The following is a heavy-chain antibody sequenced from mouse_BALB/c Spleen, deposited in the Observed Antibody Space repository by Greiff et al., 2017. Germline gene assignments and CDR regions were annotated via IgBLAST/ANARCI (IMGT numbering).Heavy chain of an antibody. J-gene: IGHJ1*01. Sequence: VQLQQSGPGLVAPSQSLSITCTVSGFSLTSYGVHWVRQPPGKGLEWLGVIWAGGSTNYNSALMSRLSISKDNSKSQVFLKMNSLQTDDTAMYYCARETYGSSRYFDVWGAGTTVTVSS. CDR3: ARETYGSSRYFDV. CDR1: GFSLTSYG. V-gene: IGHV2-9*02. CDR2: IWAGGST. D-gene: IGHD1-1*01.